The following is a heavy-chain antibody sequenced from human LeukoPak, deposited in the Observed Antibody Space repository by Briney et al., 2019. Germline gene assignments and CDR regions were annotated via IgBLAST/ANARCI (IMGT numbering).Heavy chain of an antibody. CDR3: GRNESSCYFDA. J-gene: IGHJ4*02. D-gene: IGHD2-2*01. Sequence: SETLSLTCAVSDYSISISYYSGWLRQPPGKVLERIGSIYYSGSTEYNPSLNSGVTKSVDTSKKKCSRKLSAVAAADAAVYYWGRNESSCYFDAWGQGTLVTVSS. CDR2: IYYSGST. V-gene: IGHV4-38-2*01. CDR1: DYSISISYY.